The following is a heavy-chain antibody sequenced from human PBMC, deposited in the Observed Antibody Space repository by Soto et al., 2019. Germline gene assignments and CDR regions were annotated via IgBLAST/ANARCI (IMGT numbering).Heavy chain of an antibody. D-gene: IGHD3-10*01. CDR3: ARVGFGELLAHGMDV. CDR1: GGSISSGDYY. J-gene: IGHJ6*02. V-gene: IGHV4-30-4*01. CDR2: IYYSGST. Sequence: QVQLQESGPGLVKPSQTLSLTCTVSGGSISSGDYYWSWIPQPPGKGLEWIGYIYYSGSTYYNPSLTSRVTISVDTSKNQFALKLSSVTAADTAVYYCARVGFGELLAHGMDVWGQGTTVTVSS.